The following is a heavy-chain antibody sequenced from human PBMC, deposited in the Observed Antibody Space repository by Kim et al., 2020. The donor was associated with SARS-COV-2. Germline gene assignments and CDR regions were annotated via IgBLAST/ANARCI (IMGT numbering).Heavy chain of an antibody. CDR3: ASGGGYYDSSGYSDY. D-gene: IGHD3-22*01. J-gene: IGHJ4*02. V-gene: IGHV3-11*03. Sequence: DSVTDRFTTSRATAKNSLYLQMNSLRAEDTAVYYCASGGGYYDSSGYSDYWGQGTLVTVSS.